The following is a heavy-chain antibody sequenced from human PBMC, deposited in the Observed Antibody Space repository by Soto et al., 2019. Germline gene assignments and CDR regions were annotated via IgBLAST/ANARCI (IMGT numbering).Heavy chain of an antibody. CDR3: ATLPGGEILDS. V-gene: IGHV3-72*01. D-gene: IGHD3-16*01. CDR2: SRVTANTYTT. J-gene: IGHJ5*01. CDR1: GFTFSAHH. Sequence: EVQLVESGGGLVQPGGSLRLSCAVSGFTFSAHHMDWVRQAPGKGLEWVGRSRVTANTYTTQYAASVKGRITVSRDDSGNSMYLQMNSLRTEDTAVYYCATLPGGEILDSWGQGTLVTVSS.